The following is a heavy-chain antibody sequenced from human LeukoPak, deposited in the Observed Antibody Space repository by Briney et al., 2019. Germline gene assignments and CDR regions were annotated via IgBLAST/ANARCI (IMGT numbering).Heavy chain of an antibody. D-gene: IGHD1-20*01. V-gene: IGHV3-7*01. CDR2: IKEDGSDK. J-gene: IGHJ4*02. CDR3: VPLNWNPPGDFDR. Sequence: GGSLRLSCAASGFTFSSYSMNWVRQAPGKGLEWVANIKEDGSDKYYVDSVKGRFSISKDNAKNSLYLQMNSLRVEDTAVYYCVPLNWNPPGDFDRWGQGTLVTVSS. CDR1: GFTFSSYS.